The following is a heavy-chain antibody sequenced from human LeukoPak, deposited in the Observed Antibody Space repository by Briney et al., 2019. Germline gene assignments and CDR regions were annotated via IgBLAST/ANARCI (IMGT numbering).Heavy chain of an antibody. CDR3: ATRPDIAAAGPGWFDP. Sequence: SETLSLTCAVYGGSFGGHYWSWIRQPPGKGLEWIGGINHSESTNYNPSLKSRVTVSVDTSKNQFSLKLSSVTAADTAVYYCATRPDIAAAGPGWFDPWGQGTLVTVSS. V-gene: IGHV4-34*01. D-gene: IGHD6-13*01. CDR2: INHSEST. CDR1: GGSFGGHY. J-gene: IGHJ5*02.